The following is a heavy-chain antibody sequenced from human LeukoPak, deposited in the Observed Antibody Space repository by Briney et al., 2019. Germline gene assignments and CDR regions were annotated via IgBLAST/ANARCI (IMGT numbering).Heavy chain of an antibody. Sequence: PSETLSLTCTVSGGSISSRYYWGWVRQPPGKGLEWIGTVYYSGRTYYNPSLKSRLTISVDTSKNQFSLKLSSVTAADTAVYYCARHDLEYSSSSGYYYYYYMDVWGKGTTVTVSS. CDR2: VYYSGRT. D-gene: IGHD6-6*01. J-gene: IGHJ6*03. CDR1: GGSISSRYY. V-gene: IGHV4-39*01. CDR3: ARHDLEYSSSSGYYYYYYMDV.